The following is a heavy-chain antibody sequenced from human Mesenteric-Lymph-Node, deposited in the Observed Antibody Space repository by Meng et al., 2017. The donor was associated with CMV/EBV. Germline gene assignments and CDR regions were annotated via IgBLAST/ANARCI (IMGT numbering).Heavy chain of an antibody. CDR1: GFTFSDYY. Sequence: GESLKISCAASGFTFSDYYMSWIRQAPGKGLEWVSYISSSGSTIYYADSVKGRFTISRDNAKNSLYLQMNSLRAEDTALYYCATDDYGGNPAYWGQGTLVTVSS. D-gene: IGHD4-23*01. CDR2: ISSSGSTI. J-gene: IGHJ4*02. V-gene: IGHV3-11*04. CDR3: ATDDYGGNPAY.